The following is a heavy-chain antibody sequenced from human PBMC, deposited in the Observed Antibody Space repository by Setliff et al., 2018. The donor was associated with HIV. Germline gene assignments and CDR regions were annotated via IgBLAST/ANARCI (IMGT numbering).Heavy chain of an antibody. V-gene: IGHV4-30-2*01. Sequence: SETLSLTCAVSGGSISSGGYSWNWIRQPPGKGLEWIGYIYHSGSTNYNPSLRSRVTLSVDTSKNQVSLKLGSVTAADTAVYFCASAPLYFYDGSGYLKYWGQGSQVTVSS. D-gene: IGHD3-22*01. CDR1: GGSISSGGYS. CDR2: IYHSGST. CDR3: ASAPLYFYDGSGYLKY. J-gene: IGHJ4*02.